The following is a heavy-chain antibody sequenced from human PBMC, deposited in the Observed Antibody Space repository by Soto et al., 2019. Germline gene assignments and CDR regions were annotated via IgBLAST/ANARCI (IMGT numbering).Heavy chain of an antibody. D-gene: IGHD2-15*01. CDR1: GYTFTSYD. J-gene: IGHJ5*02. V-gene: IGHV1-8*01. CDR3: AREYCSGGSCYLWFDP. Sequence: GASVKVSCKASGYTFTSYDINWVRQATGQGLEWMGWMNPNSGNTGYAQKFQGRVTMTRNTSISTAYTELSSLRSEDTAVYYCAREYCSGGSCYLWFDPWGQGTLVTVSS. CDR2: MNPNSGNT.